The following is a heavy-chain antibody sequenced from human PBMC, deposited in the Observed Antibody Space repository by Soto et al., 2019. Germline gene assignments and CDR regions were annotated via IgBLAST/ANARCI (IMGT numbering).Heavy chain of an antibody. CDR2: IYYSGST. V-gene: IGHV4-39*01. D-gene: IGHD5-12*01. CDR1: GGSISSSSYY. CDR3: ARLEDGYMVFY. Sequence: PSETLSLTCTVSGGSISSSSYYWGWIRQPPGKGLEWIGSIYYSGSTYYNPSLKSRVTISVDTSKNQFSLKLSSVTAADTAVYYCARLEDGYMVFYWGQGTLVTVSS. J-gene: IGHJ4*02.